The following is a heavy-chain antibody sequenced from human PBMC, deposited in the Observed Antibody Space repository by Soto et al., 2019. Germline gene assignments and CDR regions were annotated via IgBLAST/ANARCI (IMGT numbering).Heavy chain of an antibody. CDR2: IYSGGST. V-gene: IGHV3-53*01. D-gene: IGHD3-16*02. J-gene: IGHJ4*02. CDR3: ARSQDDYVWGSYQLDY. Sequence: PGGSLRLSCAASGFTVSSNYMSWVRQAPGKGLEWVSVIYSGGSTYYADSVKGRFTISRDNSKNTLYLQMNSLRAEDTAVYYCARSQDDYVWGSYQLDYWGQGTLVTVSS. CDR1: GFTVSSNY.